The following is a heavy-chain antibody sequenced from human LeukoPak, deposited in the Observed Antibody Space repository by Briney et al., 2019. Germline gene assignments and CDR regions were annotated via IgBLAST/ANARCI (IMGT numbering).Heavy chain of an antibody. J-gene: IGHJ4*02. Sequence: PGGSLRLSCSASGFTFRNYAMHWVRQAPGKGLEWVAVIWSDRSNKYYADSVKGRFTISRDNSKNTLYLQMNSLRAEDTAVYYCARDRYTSGWYYLDYWGQGTLVTVSS. CDR3: ARDRYTSGWYYLDY. D-gene: IGHD6-19*01. CDR1: GFTFRNYA. V-gene: IGHV3-33*08. CDR2: IWSDRSNK.